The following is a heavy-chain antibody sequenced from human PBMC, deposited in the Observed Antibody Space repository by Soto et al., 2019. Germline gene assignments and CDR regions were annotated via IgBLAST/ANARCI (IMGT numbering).Heavy chain of an antibody. J-gene: IGHJ5*02. CDR3: VKDAPHPFSA. CDR1: GFDFSNYG. D-gene: IGHD3-3*02. Sequence: EVQLLESGGGLVQPGGSLRLSCAASGFDFSNYGMSWVRQAPGKGLEWVSAISGTAHASYYAASVKGRFTISRDNSKNTLYLHMHSLRVEDTAVYFCVKDAPHPFSAWGQGTLVTVSS. V-gene: IGHV3-23*01. CDR2: ISGTAHAS.